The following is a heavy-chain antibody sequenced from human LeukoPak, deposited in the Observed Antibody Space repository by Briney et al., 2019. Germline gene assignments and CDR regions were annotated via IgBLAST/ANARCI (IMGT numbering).Heavy chain of an antibody. J-gene: IGHJ4*02. V-gene: IGHV1-2*02. D-gene: IGHD3-10*02. CDR2: INPNSGGT. CDR3: APSSGLIVRDRSYYLDY. CDR1: GYTFIGYY. Sequence: RGASVKVSCKASGYTFIGYYMHWVRQAPGQGLEWMGWINPNSGGTNYAQKFQGRVTMTRDTSISTAYMELSRLRSDDTAVYYCAPSSGLIVRDRSYYLDYWGQGTLVTVSS.